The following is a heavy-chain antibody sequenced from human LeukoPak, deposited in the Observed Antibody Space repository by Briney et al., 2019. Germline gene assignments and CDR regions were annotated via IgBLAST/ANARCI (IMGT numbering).Heavy chain of an antibody. Sequence: GGSLRLSCAASGFTFSSHALSWVRQAPGKGLEWVSSLSGSGYNTYYADSVMGRFTISRDNSKNTVYLQMNSLRAEDTAVYYCAKDPYGTRYFDYWGQGTLVTVSS. V-gene: IGHV3-23*01. D-gene: IGHD2-2*01. J-gene: IGHJ4*02. CDR1: GFTFSSHA. CDR2: LSGSGYNT. CDR3: AKDPYGTRYFDY.